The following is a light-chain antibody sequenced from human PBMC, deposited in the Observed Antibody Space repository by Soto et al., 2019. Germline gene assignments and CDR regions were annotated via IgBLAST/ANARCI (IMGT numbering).Light chain of an antibody. CDR3: HQYADSRT. V-gene: IGKV3-20*01. Sequence: EIVMTQSPATLSVSPGERATLSCRASQTVWSSYLAWFQHKPGQAPRLLIYGASRRATGIPDRFTGSGSGTDFTLTISRLEPEDFAVYYCHQYADSRTFGQGTKVDI. J-gene: IGKJ2*02. CDR2: GAS. CDR1: QTVWSSY.